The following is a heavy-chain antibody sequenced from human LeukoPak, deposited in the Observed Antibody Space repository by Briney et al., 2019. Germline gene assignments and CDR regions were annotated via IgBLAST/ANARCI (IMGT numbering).Heavy chain of an antibody. D-gene: IGHD3-22*01. J-gene: IGHJ4*02. CDR3: AKERSYYDSDY. CDR1: GFTFSTFG. CDR2: IRYDGSHK. Sequence: GGSLRLSCAASGFTFSTFGMHWVRQAPGKGLEWVAFIRYDGSHKYYADSVKGRFTISRDNSKNTLYLQMNSLRAEDTAVYNCAKERSYYDSDYWAREPWSPSPQ. V-gene: IGHV3-30*02.